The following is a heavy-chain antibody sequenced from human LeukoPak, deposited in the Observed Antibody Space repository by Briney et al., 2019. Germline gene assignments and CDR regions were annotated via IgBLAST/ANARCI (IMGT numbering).Heavy chain of an antibody. D-gene: IGHD2-15*01. J-gene: IGHJ1*01. CDR2: INHSGST. CDR3: AREECSGGSCYQYFQH. Sequence: SETLSLTCAVYGGSFSGYYWSWIRQPPGKGLEWIGEINHSGSTNYNPSLKSRVTISVDTSKNQFSLKLSSVTAADTAVYYCAREECSGGSCYQYFQHWGQGTLVTVSS. CDR1: GGSFSGYY. V-gene: IGHV4-34*01.